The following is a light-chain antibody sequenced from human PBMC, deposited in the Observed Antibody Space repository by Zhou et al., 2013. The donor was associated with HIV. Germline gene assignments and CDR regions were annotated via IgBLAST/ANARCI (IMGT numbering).Light chain of an antibody. CDR1: QSVGSK. V-gene: IGKV3-15*01. CDR3: QQYSTWPPLT. J-gene: IGKJ4*01. CDR2: GVS. Sequence: EIVMTQSPATLSVSPGERATLSCRASQSVGSKLAWHQQKPGQAPRVLIYGVSTRATGIPARFSGSGSGTEFTLTISSLQSEDFAVYYCQQYSTWPPLTFGGGTKGGD.